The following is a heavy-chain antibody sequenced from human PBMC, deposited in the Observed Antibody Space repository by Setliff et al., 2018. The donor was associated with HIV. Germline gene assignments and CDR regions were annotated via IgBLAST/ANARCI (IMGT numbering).Heavy chain of an antibody. Sequence: SVKVSCKASGVTFNYSFITWVRQAPGQGLEWMGGVVPTIHEATYAQKFQGRVTITADESATTVYMEMSGLTSEDTAIYYCARGADASGYFYREYFQPWGQGTLVTVSS. V-gene: IGHV1-69*13. CDR3: ARGADASGYFYREYFQP. CDR2: VVPTIHEA. CDR1: GVTFNYSF. D-gene: IGHD3-22*01. J-gene: IGHJ1*01.